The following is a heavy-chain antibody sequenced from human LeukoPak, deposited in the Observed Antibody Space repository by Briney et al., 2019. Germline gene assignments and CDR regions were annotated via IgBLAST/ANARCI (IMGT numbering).Heavy chain of an antibody. D-gene: IGHD2-8*01. V-gene: IGHV3-30*18. CDR1: GFTFGSYG. CDR3: AKEEVGDCTNGVCSVHFDY. CDR2: ISYDGSNK. J-gene: IGHJ4*02. Sequence: PGGSLRLSCAASGFTFGSYGMHWVRQAPGKGLEWVAVISYDGSNKYYADSVKGRFTTSRDNSKNTLYLQMNSLRAEDTAVYYCAKEEVGDCTNGVCSVHFDYWGQGTLVTVSS.